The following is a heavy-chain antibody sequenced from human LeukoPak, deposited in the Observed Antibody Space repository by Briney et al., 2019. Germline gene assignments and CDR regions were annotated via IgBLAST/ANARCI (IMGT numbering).Heavy chain of an antibody. Sequence: SETLSLTCAVYDESLIAYYWGWTRQTPGQGLEWIGEINHIGSTGYNPSLKSRVTISVDTSKNQFSLEVTSITAADLVDYYCARGRGGSSTWYPRYYYFMDVWGKGTTVTVSS. D-gene: IGHD6-13*01. J-gene: IGHJ6*03. CDR2: INHIGST. CDR1: DESLIAYY. CDR3: ARGRGGSSTWYPRYYYFMDV. V-gene: IGHV4-34*01.